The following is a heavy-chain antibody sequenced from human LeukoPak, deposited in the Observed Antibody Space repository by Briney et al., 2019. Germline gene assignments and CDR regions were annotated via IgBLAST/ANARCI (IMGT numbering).Heavy chain of an antibody. J-gene: IGHJ4*02. V-gene: IGHV1-8*01. CDR2: MNPNSGNT. D-gene: IGHD1-26*01. Sequence: EASVKVSCKASGYTFTSYDINWVRQATGQGLGWMGWMNPNSGNTGYAQKFQGRVTMTRDTSISTAYMELSSLRSEDTAVYYCARWETVGAIFDYWGQGTLVTVSS. CDR1: GYTFTSYD. CDR3: ARWETVGAIFDY.